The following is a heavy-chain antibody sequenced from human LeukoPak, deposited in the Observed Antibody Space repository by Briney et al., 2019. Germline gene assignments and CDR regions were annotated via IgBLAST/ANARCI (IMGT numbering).Heavy chain of an antibody. CDR3: ASPIGYSGYDWIFDC. V-gene: IGHV1-3*01. D-gene: IGHD5-12*01. CDR2: INAGNGNT. CDR1: GYTFTSYA. J-gene: IGHJ4*02. Sequence: ASVKLSCKASGYTFTSYAMHWVRQAPGQRLEWMGWINAGNGNTKYSQKFQGRVTITRDTSASTAYMELSSLRSEDTAVYYCASPIGYSGYDWIFDCWGQGTLVTVSS.